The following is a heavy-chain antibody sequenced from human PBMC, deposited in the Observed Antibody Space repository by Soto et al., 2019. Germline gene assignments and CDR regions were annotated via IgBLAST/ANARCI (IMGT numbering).Heavy chain of an antibody. CDR1: GYSFSTYW. Sequence: PGESLKISCKASGYSFSTYWIGWVRQMPGKGLEWMGIIYPGDSDTRYSPSFQGQVTISADKSISTAYLQWSSLKASDTAMYYCARQGAVDTAIFIDYWGQGTLVTVSS. V-gene: IGHV5-51*01. CDR2: IYPGDSDT. J-gene: IGHJ4*02. CDR3: ARQGAVDTAIFIDY. D-gene: IGHD5-18*01.